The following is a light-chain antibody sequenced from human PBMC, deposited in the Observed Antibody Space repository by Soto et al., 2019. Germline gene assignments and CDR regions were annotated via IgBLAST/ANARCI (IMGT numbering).Light chain of an antibody. CDR2: EVS. J-gene: IGLJ1*01. CDR1: SSDVGAYDY. Sequence: QSVLTQPASVSGSPGQSIAISCTGTSSDVGAYDYVSWYQQHPDRAPRLVIYEVSNRPSGVSNRFSGSKSVNTATLTISGVQAEDGAEYYCASHTTNNTRVFGTGTKGTVL. CDR3: ASHTTNNTRV. V-gene: IGLV2-14*03.